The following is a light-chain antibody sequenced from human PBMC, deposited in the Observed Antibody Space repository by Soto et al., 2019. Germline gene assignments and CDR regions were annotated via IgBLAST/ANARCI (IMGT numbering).Light chain of an antibody. CDR3: QQRSNWPPVT. J-gene: IGKJ2*01. Sequence: EIVLTQSPATLSLSPGERATLSCRASQSVSNYLAWYQQKPGQAPRLLIYDASNRATGIPARFSCSGSGTDFTLTISNLEPEDSAVYYCQQRSNWPPVTFGQGTKLEIK. CDR1: QSVSNY. CDR2: DAS. V-gene: IGKV3-11*01.